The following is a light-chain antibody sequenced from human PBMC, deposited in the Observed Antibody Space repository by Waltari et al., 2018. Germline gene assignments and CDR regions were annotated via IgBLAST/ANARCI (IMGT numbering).Light chain of an antibody. J-gene: IGLJ2*01. V-gene: IGLV2-23*02. CDR2: DVT. CDR1: NSDVGGYDY. Sequence: QSALTQPASVSGSPGQSITIPCSGTNSDVGGYDYVSWYQHHPGKAPKLIIYDVTTGPSGVSNRFSGSKSGNTASLTISGLQAEDEADYYCSSYAGGNNLLFGGGTKVTVL. CDR3: SSYAGGNNLL.